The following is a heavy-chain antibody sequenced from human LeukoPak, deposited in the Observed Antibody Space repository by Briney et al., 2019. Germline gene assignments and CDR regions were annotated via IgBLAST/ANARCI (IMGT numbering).Heavy chain of an antibody. Sequence: SQTLSLTCTVSGGSIISGSYYWSWIRQPAGKGLEWIGRIYTSGSTNYHPSLRSRVTISLDTSKNQFSLKLSSVTAADTAVYYCARGRGSSSSIWFDPWGQGTLVTVSS. CDR3: ARGRGSSSSIWFDP. V-gene: IGHV4-61*02. CDR2: IYTSGST. CDR1: GGSIISGSYY. D-gene: IGHD6-6*01. J-gene: IGHJ5*02.